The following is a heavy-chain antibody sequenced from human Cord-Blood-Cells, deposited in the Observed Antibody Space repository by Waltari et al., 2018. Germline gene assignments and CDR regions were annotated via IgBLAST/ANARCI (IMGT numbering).Heavy chain of an antibody. J-gene: IGHJ5*02. D-gene: IGHD1-7*01. CDR2: IKSKTDGGTT. CDR1: GFTFSNAW. Sequence: EVQLVESGGGLVKPGGSLRLSCAASGFTFSNAWMSWVRQALGKGLEWVGRIKSKTDGGTTDYAAPVKGRFTISRDDSKNTLYLQMNSLKTEDTAVYYCTSPTPYNWNYDWFDPWGQGTLVTVSS. CDR3: TSPTPYNWNYDWFDP. V-gene: IGHV3-15*01.